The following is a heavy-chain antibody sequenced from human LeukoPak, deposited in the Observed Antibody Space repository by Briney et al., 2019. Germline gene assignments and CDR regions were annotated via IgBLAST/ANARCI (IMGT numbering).Heavy chain of an antibody. D-gene: IGHD2/OR15-2a*01. V-gene: IGHV4-39*01. Sequence: SETLSVTCTVSGGSISSSSYYWGWIRQPPGKGLEWIGSIYYRGNSYYNPSLKSRVTISVDTSMDQFSLRLSSVTAADTAVYYCARHTSIEIDAFHIWGQGTMVTVSS. CDR2: IYYRGNS. CDR3: ARHTSIEIDAFHI. CDR1: GGSISSSSYY. J-gene: IGHJ3*02.